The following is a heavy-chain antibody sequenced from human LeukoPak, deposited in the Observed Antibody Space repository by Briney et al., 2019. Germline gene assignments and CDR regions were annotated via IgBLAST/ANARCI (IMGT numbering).Heavy chain of an antibody. D-gene: IGHD6-19*01. Sequence: GGSLRLSCAASGFTFSSYAMNWVRQAPGKGLEGVSSISSSSSYIYYADSVKGRFTISRDNAKNSLYLQMNSLRAEDTAVYYCARGPDSSGWYLNYWGQGTLVTVSS. J-gene: IGHJ4*02. CDR3: ARGPDSSGWYLNY. V-gene: IGHV3-21*01. CDR2: ISSSSSYI. CDR1: GFTFSSYA.